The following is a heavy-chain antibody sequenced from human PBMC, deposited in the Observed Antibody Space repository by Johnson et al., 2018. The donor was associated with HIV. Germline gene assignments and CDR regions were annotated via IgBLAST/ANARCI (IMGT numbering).Heavy chain of an antibody. Sequence: QVQLVESGGGVVQPGRSLRLSCAASGFTFSRYAMHWVRQAPGKGLEWVAVVSYDGNTKYYADSVKGRFTISRDNSKSMLYLQMNSLRAEDTAVYYCARPSVVTTLTTTPWAFDIWGQGTMVTVSS. J-gene: IGHJ3*02. CDR3: ARPSVVTTLTTTPWAFDI. CDR2: VSYDGNTK. D-gene: IGHD4-17*01. V-gene: IGHV3-30*04. CDR1: GFTFSRYA.